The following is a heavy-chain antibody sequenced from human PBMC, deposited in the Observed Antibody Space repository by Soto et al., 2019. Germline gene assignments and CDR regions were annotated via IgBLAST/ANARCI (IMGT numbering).Heavy chain of an antibody. J-gene: IGHJ4*02. Sequence: ASVKVSCKASGYTFPSYYMHWVRQAPGQGLEWMGIINPSGGSTSYAQKFQGRVTMTRDTSTSTVYMELSSLRSEDTAVYYCARGDVVVVAATRPGYWGQGTLVTVSS. D-gene: IGHD2-15*01. CDR1: GYTFPSYY. CDR3: ARGDVVVVAATRPGY. V-gene: IGHV1-46*03. CDR2: INPSGGST.